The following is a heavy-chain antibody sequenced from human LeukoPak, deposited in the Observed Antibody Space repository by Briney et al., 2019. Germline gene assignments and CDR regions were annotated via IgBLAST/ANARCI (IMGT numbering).Heavy chain of an antibody. D-gene: IGHD6-13*01. V-gene: IGHV3-7*05. CDR1: GFTFSSYW. J-gene: IGHJ4*02. CDR2: IKQDGSER. Sequence: GGSLRLSCAASGFTFSSYWMSWVRQTPGKGLEWVANIKQDGSERDYVDSVKGRFTISRDNAKNSLFLQMNSLRVDDAALYHCARRGSTWYSLNLWGQGTLVSVSS. CDR3: ARRGSTWYSLNL.